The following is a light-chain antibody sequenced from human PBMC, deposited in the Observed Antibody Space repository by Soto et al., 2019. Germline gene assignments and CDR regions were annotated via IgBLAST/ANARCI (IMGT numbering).Light chain of an antibody. CDR1: SSDVGGYNY. CDR3: TSYTTTSSAV. J-gene: IGLJ3*02. V-gene: IGLV2-14*01. Sequence: HSAGTPPASVSGSTGQSITISCTETSSDVGGYNYVSWYQPHPGKAPKLMIYEVSNRSSGVSNRYSGSKSGNPASLGISGLQAEDEADYFCTSYTTTSSAVFGGVTKLTDL. CDR2: EVS.